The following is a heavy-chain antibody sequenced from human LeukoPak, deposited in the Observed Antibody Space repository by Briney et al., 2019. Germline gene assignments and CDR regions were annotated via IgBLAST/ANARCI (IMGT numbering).Heavy chain of an antibody. CDR3: AKDFRIGYSAHFDY. CDR2: IYENGGTT. V-gene: IGHV3-23*01. Sequence: PGGSLRLSCAASGFMFNSYVMSWVRQAPEKGLEFVSGIYENGGTTYYADSVKGRFSISRDNSKNTLYLQMDSLRGEDTAVYYCAKDFRIGYSAHFDYWGQGALVTVSS. D-gene: IGHD2-21*01. CDR1: GFMFNSYV. J-gene: IGHJ4*02.